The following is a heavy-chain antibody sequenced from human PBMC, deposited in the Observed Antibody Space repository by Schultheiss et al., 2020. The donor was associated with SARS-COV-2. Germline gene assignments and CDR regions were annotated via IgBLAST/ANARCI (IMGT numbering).Heavy chain of an antibody. CDR2: IYSGGST. CDR3: ARDRRFDY. Sequence: GESLKISCAASGFTFSSYAMSWVRQAPGKGLEWVSVIYSGGSTYYADSVKGRFTISRDNSKNTLYLQMNSLRAEDTAVYYCARDRRFDYWGQGTLVTVSS. CDR1: GFTFSSYA. V-gene: IGHV3-23*03. J-gene: IGHJ4*02.